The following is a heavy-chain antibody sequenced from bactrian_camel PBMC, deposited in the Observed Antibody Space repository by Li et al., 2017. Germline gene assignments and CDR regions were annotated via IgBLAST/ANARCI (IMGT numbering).Heavy chain of an antibody. D-gene: IGHD6*01. CDR1: GFTSNSCG. CDR3: VTGWYTTSRQYGS. V-gene: IGHV3S56*01. CDR2: IGIDGTI. Sequence: QVQLVESGGGPVQAGGSLRLSCTAPGFTSNSCGMDWCRQAAGKQREWVSAIGIDGTISYADSVKGRFTLSKDEAKDTVYLQMNSLKSEDTALYYCVTGWYTTSRQYGSWGRGTQVTVS. J-gene: IGHJ6*01.